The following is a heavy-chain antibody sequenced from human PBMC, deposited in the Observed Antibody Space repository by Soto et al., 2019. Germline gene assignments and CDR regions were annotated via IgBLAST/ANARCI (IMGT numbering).Heavy chain of an antibody. Sequence: ASVKVSCKASGYTFTGYYMHWVRQAPGQGLEWMGWINPNSGGTNYARKFQGWVTMTRDTSISTAYMELSRLRSDDTAVYYCARTGYCSGGSCYSGAFDYWGQGTLVTVSS. CDR3: ARTGYCSGGSCYSGAFDY. CDR1: GYTFTGYY. V-gene: IGHV1-2*04. J-gene: IGHJ4*02. D-gene: IGHD2-15*01. CDR2: INPNSGGT.